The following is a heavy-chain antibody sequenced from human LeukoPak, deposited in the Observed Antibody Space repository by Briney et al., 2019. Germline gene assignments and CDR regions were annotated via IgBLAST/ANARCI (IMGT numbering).Heavy chain of an antibody. V-gene: IGHV3-48*01. CDR3: TRDTVPLSAFDI. CDR2: ISSSSSAI. D-gene: IGHD2-2*01. CDR1: GFTFSSYS. J-gene: IGHJ3*02. Sequence: PGGSLRLSCAASGFTFSSYSMNWVRQAPGKGLEWVSYISSSSSAIYYADSVKGRFTISRDNAKNSLYLQMNSLRAEDTAVYYCTRDTVPLSAFDIWGQGTMVTVSS.